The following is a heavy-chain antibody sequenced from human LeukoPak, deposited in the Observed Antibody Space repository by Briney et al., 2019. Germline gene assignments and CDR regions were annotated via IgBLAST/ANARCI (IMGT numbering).Heavy chain of an antibody. Sequence: GGSLRLSCAASGLTFDDYAMHWVRQVPGKGLEWVSGISWNSGNIEYADSVKGRFTISRDNAKKSLFLQMNSLRAEDTALYYCARDPSYSSSSPYFDYWGQGVLVTVSS. CDR1: GLTFDDYA. CDR3: ARDPSYSSSSPYFDY. D-gene: IGHD6-6*01. J-gene: IGHJ4*02. CDR2: ISWNSGNI. V-gene: IGHV3-9*01.